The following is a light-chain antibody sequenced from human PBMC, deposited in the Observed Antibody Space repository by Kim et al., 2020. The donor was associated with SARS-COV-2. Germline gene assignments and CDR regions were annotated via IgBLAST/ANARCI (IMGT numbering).Light chain of an antibody. V-gene: IGKV3-15*01. CDR2: GES. Sequence: EIVMTQSPATLSVSPGERATLSCRASQSVSSNLAWYQQKPGQAPRLLIYGESTRATGIPARFSCSGSGTEFTHTISSLQSEDFVVYYCQKYNNWPPTFGQGTKVDIK. J-gene: IGKJ1*01. CDR1: QSVSSN. CDR3: QKYNNWPPT.